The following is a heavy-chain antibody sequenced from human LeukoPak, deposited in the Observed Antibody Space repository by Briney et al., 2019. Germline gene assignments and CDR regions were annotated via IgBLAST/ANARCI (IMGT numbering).Heavy chain of an antibody. J-gene: IGHJ4*02. D-gene: IGHD3-22*01. CDR2: ISSSSSYI. V-gene: IGHV3-21*04. CDR1: RFTLSSFS. Sequence: PGGSLRLSRSAPRFTLSSFSMNWVRQAPGEGLEWVSSISSSSSYIYYADSVKGRFTISRDNAKNSLYLQMNSLRAEDTAVYYCAKGAYYDLWGQGTLVTVSS. CDR3: AKGAYYDL.